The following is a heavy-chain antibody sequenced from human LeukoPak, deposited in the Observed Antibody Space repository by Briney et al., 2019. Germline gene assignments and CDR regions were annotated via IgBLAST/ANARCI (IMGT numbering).Heavy chain of an antibody. J-gene: IGHJ4*02. CDR1: GFTLSSYW. Sequence: GGSLRLSCAASGFTLSSYWMSWVRQAPGKGLEWVANIKQDGSEKYYVDSVKGRFTISRDNARNSLYLQMSSLRGEDMAIYYCARWDSGNYYGIGDWGQGTLVTVSP. V-gene: IGHV3-7*01. CDR3: ARWDSGNYYGIGD. D-gene: IGHD1-26*01. CDR2: IKQDGSEK.